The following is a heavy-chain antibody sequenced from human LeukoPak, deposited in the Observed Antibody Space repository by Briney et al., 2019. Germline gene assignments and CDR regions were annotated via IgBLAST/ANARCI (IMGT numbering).Heavy chain of an antibody. J-gene: IGHJ4*02. Sequence: PSETLSLTCAVYGGSFSGYYWSWIRQPPGKGLEWIGEINHSGSTNYNPSLKSRVTISVDTSKNQFSLKLSSVTAADTAVYYCARSGGFGESTDYWGQGTLVTVSS. CDR1: GGSFSGYY. CDR2: INHSGST. V-gene: IGHV4-34*01. CDR3: ARSGGFGESTDY. D-gene: IGHD3-10*01.